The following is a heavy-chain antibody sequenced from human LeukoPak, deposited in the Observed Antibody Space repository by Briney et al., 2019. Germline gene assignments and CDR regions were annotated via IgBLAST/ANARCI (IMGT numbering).Heavy chain of an antibody. V-gene: IGHV3-49*04. D-gene: IGHD4-17*01. J-gene: IGHJ4*02. Sequence: GGSLRLSCTASGFTFGDYAMSWVRQAPGKGLEWVGFIRSKAYGGTTEYAASVKGRFTISRDDSKSIAYLQMNSPKTEDTAVYYCTRDLGTVTTDYFDYWGQGTLVTVSS. CDR1: GFTFGDYA. CDR2: IRSKAYGGTT. CDR3: TRDLGTVTTDYFDY.